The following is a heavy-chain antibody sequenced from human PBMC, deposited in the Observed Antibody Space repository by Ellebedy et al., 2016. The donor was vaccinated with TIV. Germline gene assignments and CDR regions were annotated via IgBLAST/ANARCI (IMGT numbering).Heavy chain of an antibody. CDR1: GGSISSSSYY. D-gene: IGHD3/OR15-3a*01. CDR2: VYYSGST. Sequence: GSLRLSCTVSGGSISSSSYYWGWIRQSPGKGLEWIGTVYYSGSTNYNPSLKSRVTISVDTSKNQFSLELNSVTAADTAVYYCARNVLIFTLDKWYSDLWGRGTLVTVSS. CDR3: ARNVLIFTLDKWYSDL. V-gene: IGHV4-39*01. J-gene: IGHJ2*01.